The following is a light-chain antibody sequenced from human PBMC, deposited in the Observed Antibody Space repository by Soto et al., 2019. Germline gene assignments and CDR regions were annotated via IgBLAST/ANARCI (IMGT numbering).Light chain of an antibody. V-gene: IGKV1-33*01. J-gene: IGKJ2*01. CDR2: DVS. CDR1: QDINNF. Sequence: DIQMTQSPSSLPAPVGDRVTITCQASQDINNFLNWYQQKPGKAPKLLIYDVSNLEAGVPSRFSGSASGAHFTFTITSLQPEDFATYYCQQYHHVPYTFGQGTKVEIK. CDR3: QQYHHVPYT.